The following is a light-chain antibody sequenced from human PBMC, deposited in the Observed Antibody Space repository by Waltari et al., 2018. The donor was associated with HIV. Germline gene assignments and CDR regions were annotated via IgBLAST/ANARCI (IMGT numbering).Light chain of an antibody. CDR2: WAS. V-gene: IGKV4-1*01. CDR3: QQYYTVPPT. CDR1: RTVFDSSDNQNY. J-gene: IGKJ4*01. Sequence: IVRTQPQDSLAVSLGERAIINCTSSRTVFDSSDNQNYLAWYLQRPGQSPKVLIFWASTRAVGVPDRFRGSGSGTDFSLTLSSLQADDVGVYYCQQYYTVPPTFGGGTKVEI.